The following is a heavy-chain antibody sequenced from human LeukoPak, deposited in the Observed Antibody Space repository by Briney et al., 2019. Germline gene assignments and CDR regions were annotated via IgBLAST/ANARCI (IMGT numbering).Heavy chain of an antibody. J-gene: IGHJ4*02. CDR2: IIPMFGTA. V-gene: IGHV1-69*06. D-gene: IGHD3-22*01. CDR1: GGTFSSYA. CDR3: ARDAYYYDSSGYPRFDY. Sequence: GASVKVSCKASGGTFSSYAIRWVRQAPGQGLEWMGGIIPMFGTANHAQKFQGRVTITADKSTSTAYMELSSLRSEDTAVYYCARDAYYYDSSGYPRFDYWGQGTLVTVSS.